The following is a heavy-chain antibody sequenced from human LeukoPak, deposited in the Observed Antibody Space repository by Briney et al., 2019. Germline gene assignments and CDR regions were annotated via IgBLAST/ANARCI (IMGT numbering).Heavy chain of an antibody. J-gene: IGHJ4*02. V-gene: IGHV3-23*01. D-gene: IGHD3-3*01. CDR2: ISGSSATI. Sequence: GGGLVQPGRTLRLSCAASGFTFSTYGMTWVRQAPGKGLEWVSSISGSSATISYADSVKGRFTISRDNSKNTLSLQMNSLRAEDTAIYYCAKEEWLLAVYFDYWGQGTLVTVSS. CDR3: AKEEWLLAVYFDY. CDR1: GFTFSTYG.